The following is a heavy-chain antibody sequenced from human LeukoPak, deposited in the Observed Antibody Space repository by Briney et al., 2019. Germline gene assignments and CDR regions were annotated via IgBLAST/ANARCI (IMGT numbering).Heavy chain of an antibody. CDR3: AKRSGSDYYYYGMDV. Sequence: PGRSLRLSCAASGFTFSSYGMHWVRQAPGKGLEWVAVISYDGSNKYYADSVKGRFTISRDNSKNTLYLQMNSLRAEDTAVYYCAKRSGSDYYYYGMDVWGQGTTVTVSS. CDR2: ISYDGSNK. D-gene: IGHD2-15*01. J-gene: IGHJ6*02. CDR1: GFTFSSYG. V-gene: IGHV3-30*18.